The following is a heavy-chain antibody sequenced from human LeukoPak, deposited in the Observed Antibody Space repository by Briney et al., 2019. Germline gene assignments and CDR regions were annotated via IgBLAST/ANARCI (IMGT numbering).Heavy chain of an antibody. J-gene: IGHJ5*02. CDR2: IWYDGSNK. CDR3: AKDIAAGTDWFDP. D-gene: IGHD6-13*01. CDR1: GFTFSSYG. Sequence: GGSLRLSCAASGFTFSSYGMHWVRQAPGKGLEWVAVIWYDGSNKYYADSVRGRFTISRDNSKNTLYLQMNSLRAEDTAVYYCAKDIAAGTDWFDPWGQGTLVIVSS. V-gene: IGHV3-30*02.